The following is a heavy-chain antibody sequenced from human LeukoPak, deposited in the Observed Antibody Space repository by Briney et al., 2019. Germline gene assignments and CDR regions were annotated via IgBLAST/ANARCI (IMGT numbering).Heavy chain of an antibody. D-gene: IGHD6-19*01. CDR2: ISAYNGNT. CDR3: ARRQWLVRGGYYFDY. CDR1: GFIFIDYY. J-gene: IGHJ4*02. V-gene: IGHV1-18*04. Sequence: ASVKVSCKTSGFIFIDYYFHWVRQAPGQGLEWMGWISAYNGNTNYAQKLQGRVTMTTDTSTSTAYMELRSLRSDDTAVYYCARRQWLVRGGYYFDYWGQGTLVTVSS.